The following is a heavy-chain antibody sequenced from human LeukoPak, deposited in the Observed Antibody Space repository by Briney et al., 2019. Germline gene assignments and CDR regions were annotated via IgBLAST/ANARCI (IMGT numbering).Heavy chain of an antibody. J-gene: IGHJ5*02. D-gene: IGHD3-22*01. CDR1: GFTFSNYE. CDR2: ISSSGSI. CDR3: ASTNYYDSSGFSNWFDP. V-gene: IGHV3-48*03. Sequence: GGSVRLSCAASGFTFSNYEMNWVRQAPGKGLEWVSYISSSGSIYYADSVKGRFTISRDNAKNSLYLQMNSLRAEDTAIYYCASTNYYDSSGFSNWFDPWGQGTLVTVSS.